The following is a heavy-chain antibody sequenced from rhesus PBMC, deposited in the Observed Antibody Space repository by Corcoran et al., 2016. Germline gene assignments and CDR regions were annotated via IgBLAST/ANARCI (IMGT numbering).Heavy chain of an antibody. J-gene: IGHJ4*01. V-gene: IGHV4-122*02. CDR2: ITYSGST. CDR1: GYSISGYY. CDR3: AWVRYSGYLFVY. Sequence: QVQLQESGPGMVKPSETLSLTCAVSGYSISGYYWSWIRQAPGKGLAWIGYITYSGSTSYNPSLKSLVTISRDTSKNQFSLKLSSVTAADTAVYYCAWVRYSGYLFVYWGQGVLVTVSS. D-gene: IGHD5-24*01.